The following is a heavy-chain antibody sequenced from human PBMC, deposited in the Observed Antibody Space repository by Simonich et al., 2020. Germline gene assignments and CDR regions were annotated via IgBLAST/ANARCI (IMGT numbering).Heavy chain of an antibody. CDR3: ARQRVLMVYAIDY. Sequence: QLQLQESGPGLVKPSETLSLTCTVSGGSISSSSYYWGWIRQPPGKGLEWIGGIYYSGSTYDNPSLKGRVTISVDTSKNQFSLKLSSVTAADTAVYYCARQRVLMVYAIDYWGQGTLVTVSS. J-gene: IGHJ4*02. CDR1: GGSISSSSYY. CDR2: IYYSGST. D-gene: IGHD2-8*01. V-gene: IGHV4-39*01.